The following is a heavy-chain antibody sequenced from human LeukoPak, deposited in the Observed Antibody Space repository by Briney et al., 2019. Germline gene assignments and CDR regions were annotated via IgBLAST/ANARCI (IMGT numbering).Heavy chain of an antibody. D-gene: IGHD3-10*01. CDR3: AREGRRTSQSNAFDI. V-gene: IGHV4-39*07. J-gene: IGHJ3*02. Sequence: SETLSLTCTVSGGSISSNIYYWGWIRQSPGKGLEWIGSIYYSGSTYYNPSLKSRVTISVDTSKNQFSLKLNSVTAADTAVYYCAREGRRTSQSNAFDIWGQGTMVTVSS. CDR2: IYYSGST. CDR1: GGSISSNIYY.